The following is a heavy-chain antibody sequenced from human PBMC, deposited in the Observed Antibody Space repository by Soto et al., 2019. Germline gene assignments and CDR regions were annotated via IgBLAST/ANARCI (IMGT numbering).Heavy chain of an antibody. CDR1: GFSFSSYW. CDR3: GSLTWNYADY. CDR2: IRGDGSGT. D-gene: IGHD1-1*01. Sequence: VQLVESGGGLVQPGGSLTLSCAASGFSFSSYWMHWVRQPPGKGLVWVSGIRGDGSGTSYADSVKGRFTIYRDNAKNTLYLQIDSLRPEETAVYFWGSLTWNYADYWGQGTLVTVSS. V-gene: IGHV3-74*01. J-gene: IGHJ4*02.